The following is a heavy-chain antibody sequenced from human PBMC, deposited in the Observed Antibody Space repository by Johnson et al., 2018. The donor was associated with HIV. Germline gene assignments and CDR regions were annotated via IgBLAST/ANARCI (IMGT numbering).Heavy chain of an antibody. Sequence: QVQLVESGGGVVQPGRSLRLSCAASGFTFSSYGMHWVRQAPGKGLEWVAVIWYDGSNKYYADSVKGRFTISRDNSKNTLYLQMNSLRAEDTAVYYCARALYSSGWDDAFDIWGQGTMVTVSS. J-gene: IGHJ3*02. CDR3: ARALYSSGWDDAFDI. V-gene: IGHV3-33*01. CDR1: GFTFSSYG. D-gene: IGHD6-19*01. CDR2: IWYDGSNK.